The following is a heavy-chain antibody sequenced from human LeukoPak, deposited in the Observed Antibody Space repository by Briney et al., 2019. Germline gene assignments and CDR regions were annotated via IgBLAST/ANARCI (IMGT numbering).Heavy chain of an antibody. CDR3: ARGPPYSSGWHWGHPFDY. CDR1: GGSISSGSYY. CDR2: IYTSGST. V-gene: IGHV4-61*02. Sequence: PSETLSLTCTVSGGSISSGSYYWSWIRQPAGKGLEWIGRIYTSGSTNYNSSLKSRVTISVDKSKNQFSLKLSSVTAADTAVYYCARGPPYSSGWHWGHPFDYWGQGTLVTVSS. D-gene: IGHD6-19*01. J-gene: IGHJ4*02.